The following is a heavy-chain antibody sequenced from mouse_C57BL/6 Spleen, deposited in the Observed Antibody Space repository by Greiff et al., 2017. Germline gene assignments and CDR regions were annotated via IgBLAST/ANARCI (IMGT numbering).Heavy chain of an antibody. CDR3: AIFGDSSGYLFAY. Sequence: QVQLQQPGAELVKPGASVKVSCKASGYTFTSYWMHWVNQRPGQGLEWIGRLHPSDSDTNYNQKFKGKATLTVDKSSSTAYMPLSSLTSEDSAVDYCAIFGDSSGYLFAYWGQGTLVTVSA. CDR2: LHPSDSDT. CDR1: GYTFTSYW. J-gene: IGHJ3*01. V-gene: IGHV1-74*01. D-gene: IGHD3-2*02.